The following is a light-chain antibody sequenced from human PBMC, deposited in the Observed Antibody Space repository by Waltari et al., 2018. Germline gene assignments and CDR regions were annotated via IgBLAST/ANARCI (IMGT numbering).Light chain of an antibody. J-gene: IGLJ3*02. Sequence: QSALTQPASVSGSPGQSITLPCTGPSRDVGDDNLVSWYQPYPGKAPNVMIYDDNRRPSGVSDRFSGSKSGNTASLTISGVQAEDEADYYCCSYAGSYTWVFGGGTKLTVL. CDR3: CSYAGSYTWV. CDR1: SRDVGDDNL. V-gene: IGLV2-23*01. CDR2: DDN.